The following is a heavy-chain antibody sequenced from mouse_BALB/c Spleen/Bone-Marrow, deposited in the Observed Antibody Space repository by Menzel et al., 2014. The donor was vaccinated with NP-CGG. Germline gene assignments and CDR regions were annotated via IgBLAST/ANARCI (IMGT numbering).Heavy chain of an antibody. CDR3: ARYYRYDFDY. CDR2: INPDNGDT. Sequence: VQLKQSGPELVKPGASMNISRKASGYSFTGYTMNWVKQSHGKNLEWIGLINPDNGDTSCNQKFKGKATLTIDKSSSTAYMELLSLTSEDSAVYYCARYYRYDFDYWGQGTTLTVSS. J-gene: IGHJ2*01. D-gene: IGHD2-14*01. CDR1: GYSFTGYT. V-gene: IGHV1-18*01.